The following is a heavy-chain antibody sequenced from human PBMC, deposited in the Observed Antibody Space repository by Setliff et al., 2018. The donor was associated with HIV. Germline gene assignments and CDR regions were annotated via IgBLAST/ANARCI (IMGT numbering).Heavy chain of an antibody. CDR3: ARGGDLDV. J-gene: IGHJ6*04. CDR1: GFTFSGFS. Sequence: PGGSLRLSCAASGFTFSGFSMTWVRQAPGKGLEWVSYISTSSYSINYADSVKGRFTISRDNAKNSLYLQMNNLRVEDTALYYCARGGDLDVWGKGTTVTVSS. D-gene: IGHD3-16*01. CDR2: ISTSSYSI. V-gene: IGHV3-48*01.